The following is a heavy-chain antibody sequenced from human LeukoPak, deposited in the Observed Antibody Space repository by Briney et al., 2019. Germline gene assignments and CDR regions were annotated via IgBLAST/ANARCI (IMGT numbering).Heavy chain of an antibody. CDR2: ITSSSRYT. CDR1: VFTFSTYN. Sequence: GGSLRLSCAASVFTFSTYNMNWVRQAPGKGLEWVSSITSSSRYTFYADSVKGRFTISRDNAKNSLYLQMNSLTAEATAIYYCAKVRSGYTYGPFDSWGQGTLVTVSS. CDR3: AKVRSGYTYGPFDS. V-gene: IGHV3-21*04. D-gene: IGHD5-18*01. J-gene: IGHJ4*02.